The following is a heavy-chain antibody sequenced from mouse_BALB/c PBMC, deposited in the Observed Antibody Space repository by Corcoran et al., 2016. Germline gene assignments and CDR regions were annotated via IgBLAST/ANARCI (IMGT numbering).Heavy chain of an antibody. CDR3: ARRGDYYAMDY. Sequence: QIQLVQSGPELKKPGETVKISCKASGYTFTNYGMNWVKQAPGKGLKWMGWINTYTGEPTYADDFKGRFAFSLETSASTAYLQINNLKNEDMATYFCARRGDYYAMDYWGQGTSVTVSS. CDR2: INTYTGEP. V-gene: IGHV9-1*02. J-gene: IGHJ4*01. CDR1: GYTFTNYG.